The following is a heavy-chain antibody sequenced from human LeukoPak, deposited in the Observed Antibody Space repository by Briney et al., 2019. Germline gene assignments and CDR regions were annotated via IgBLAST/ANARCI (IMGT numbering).Heavy chain of an antibody. CDR3: ARGSRIWIAVAGILDY. CDR1: GGSISSYY. CDR2: IYYSGST. D-gene: IGHD6-19*01. Sequence: PSETLSLTCTVSGGSISSYYWSWIRQPPGKGLEWIGYIYYSGSTNYNPSLKSRVTISVDTSKNQFSLKLSSVTAADTAVYYCARGSRIWIAVAGILDYWGQGTLVTVSS. V-gene: IGHV4-59*01. J-gene: IGHJ4*02.